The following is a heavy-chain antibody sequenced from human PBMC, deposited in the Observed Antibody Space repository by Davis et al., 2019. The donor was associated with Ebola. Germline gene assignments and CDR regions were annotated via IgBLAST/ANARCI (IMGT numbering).Heavy chain of an antibody. D-gene: IGHD3-3*01. CDR3: ARIRFLEWLSLDS. CDR2: INHSGST. V-gene: IGHV4-34*01. J-gene: IGHJ4*02. Sequence: SETLSLTCAVYGGSFSGYYWSWIRQPPGKGLEWIGEINHSGSTYYNPSLKSRVTISVDTSKNQFSLKVTSVTAADTAVYYCARIRFLEWLSLDSWGQGTLVTVSS. CDR1: GGSFSGYY.